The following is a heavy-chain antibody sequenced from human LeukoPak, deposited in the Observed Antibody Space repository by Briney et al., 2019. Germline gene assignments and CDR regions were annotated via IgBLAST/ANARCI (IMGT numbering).Heavy chain of an antibody. CDR1: GFTFTSSA. CDR3: AKNRLGYCSSTSCHFDY. Sequence: GGSLRLSCSASGFTFTSSAMTWVRQLPGKGLDWVSTISDSGDSTYYADSVKGRFTISRDNSKNTLYLQMNSLRAEDTAVYYCAKNRLGYCSSTSCHFDYWGQGTLVTVSS. D-gene: IGHD2-2*01. V-gene: IGHV3-23*01. CDR2: ISDSGDST. J-gene: IGHJ4*02.